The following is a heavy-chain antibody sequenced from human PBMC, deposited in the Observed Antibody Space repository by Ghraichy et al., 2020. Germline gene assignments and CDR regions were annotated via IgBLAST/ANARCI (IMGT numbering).Heavy chain of an antibody. J-gene: IGHJ6*02. Sequence: SETLSLTCTVSGGSISSSSYYWGWIRQPPGKGLEWIGSIYYSGSTYYNPSLKSRVTISVDTSKNQFSLKLSSVTAADTAVYYCASGGGSVAATTPNYYYYYYGMDVWGQGTTVTVSS. CDR3: ASGGGSVAATTPNYYYYYYGMDV. CDR2: IYYSGST. D-gene: IGHD6-19*01. CDR1: GGSISSSSYY. V-gene: IGHV4-39*01.